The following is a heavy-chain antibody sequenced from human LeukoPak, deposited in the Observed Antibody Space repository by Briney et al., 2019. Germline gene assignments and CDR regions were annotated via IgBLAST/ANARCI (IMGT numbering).Heavy chain of an antibody. CDR3: ARAVSGRFDY. CDR2: IYYSGST. J-gene: IGHJ4*02. D-gene: IGHD6-19*01. Sequence: SETLSLTCTVSGGSMSPYHRGWIRQPPGKGLEWTGYIYYSGSTNYNPSLKSRVTISVDTSKNQFSLKLSSVTATDTAIYYCARAVSGRFDYRGQGTLVTVSS. V-gene: IGHV4-59*08. CDR1: GGSMSPYH.